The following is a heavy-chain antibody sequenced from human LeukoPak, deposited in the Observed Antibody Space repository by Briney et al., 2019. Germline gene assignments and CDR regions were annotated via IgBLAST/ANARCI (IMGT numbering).Heavy chain of an antibody. Sequence: TSETLSLTCTVSGGSVSSYYWSWIRQPPGKGLEWIGEINHSGSTNYNPSLKSRVTISVDTSKNQFSLKLSSVTAADTAVYYCARCRGIAARIDYWGRGTLVTVSS. CDR3: ARCRGIAARIDY. J-gene: IGHJ4*02. V-gene: IGHV4-34*01. D-gene: IGHD6-6*01. CDR2: INHSGST. CDR1: GGSVSSYY.